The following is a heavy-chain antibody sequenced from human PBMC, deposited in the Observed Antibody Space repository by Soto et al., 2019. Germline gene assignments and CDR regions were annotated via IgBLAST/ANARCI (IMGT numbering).Heavy chain of an antibody. J-gene: IGHJ6*02. D-gene: IGHD3-3*01. CDR1: GYTFTSYA. V-gene: IGHV1-3*01. Sequence: QVQLVQSGAEVKKPGASVKVSCKASGYTFTSYAMHWVRQAPGQRLEWMGWINAGNGNTKYSQKFQGRVTITRDTSASPAYMELSSLRSEDTAVYYCATDLPVGVVNPYGMDVWGQGTTVTVSS. CDR2: INAGNGNT. CDR3: ATDLPVGVVNPYGMDV.